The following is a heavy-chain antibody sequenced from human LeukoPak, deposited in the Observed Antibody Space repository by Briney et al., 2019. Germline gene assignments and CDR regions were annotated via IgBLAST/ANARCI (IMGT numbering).Heavy chain of an antibody. V-gene: IGHV4-38-2*02. Sequence: SETLSLTCTVSGYSISSGYYWGWIRQPPGKGLEWIGSVSQSGNTHNNPSLKSRVTISVDTSKNQFSLKLSSVTAADTAVYYCVRDPFEGHCSSTSCYIPWGQGTLVTVSS. CDR1: GYSISSGYY. CDR3: VRDPFEGHCSSTSCYIP. J-gene: IGHJ5*02. CDR2: VSQSGNT. D-gene: IGHD2-2*02.